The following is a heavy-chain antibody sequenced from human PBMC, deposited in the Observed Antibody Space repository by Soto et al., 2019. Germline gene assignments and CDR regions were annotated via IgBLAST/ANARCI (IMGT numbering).Heavy chain of an antibody. Sequence: SETLSLTCAVYGGSFSGNYWSWIRQPPGKGLEWIGEFSDSGSTNYNPSLKSRVTISEDMSKSQFSLKLSSVTAADTAVYYCARGNFYYGLDVWGQGTTVTVSS. CDR2: FSDSGST. J-gene: IGHJ6*02. CDR1: GGSFSGNY. CDR3: ARGNFYYGLDV. V-gene: IGHV4-34*01.